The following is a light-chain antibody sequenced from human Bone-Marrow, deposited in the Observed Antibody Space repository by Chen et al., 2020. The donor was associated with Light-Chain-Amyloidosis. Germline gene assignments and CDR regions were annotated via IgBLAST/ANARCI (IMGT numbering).Light chain of an antibody. CDR2: RAA. CDR3: QQYYRSPLT. V-gene: IGKV1-5*03. J-gene: IGKJ4*01. Sequence: DNQMTQSPSTLSASVGDRVTITCRASQNIDDWLAWYQQIPGKAPKVLIYRAASLESGVPSRFSGSGFGTDFTLTIDSLQRDDFATYHCQQYYRSPLTFGGGTKVEVK. CDR1: QNIDDW.